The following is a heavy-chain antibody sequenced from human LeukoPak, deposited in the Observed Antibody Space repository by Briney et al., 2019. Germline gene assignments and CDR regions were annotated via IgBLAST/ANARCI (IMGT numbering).Heavy chain of an antibody. V-gene: IGHV4-31*03. J-gene: IGHJ4*02. CDR3: ARARYSGKRVYFDY. Sequence: PSETLSLTCTVSGGSISSGGHYWSWIRQHPGKGLEWIGYIYYSGSTWYNPSLKSRVTISVDTSQNQFSLKLSSVTAADTAVYYCARARYSGKRVYFDYWGQGTLVTVSS. D-gene: IGHD1-26*01. CDR1: GGSISSGGHY. CDR2: IYYSGST.